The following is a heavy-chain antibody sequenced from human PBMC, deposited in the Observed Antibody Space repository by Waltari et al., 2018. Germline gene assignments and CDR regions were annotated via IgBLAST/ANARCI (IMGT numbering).Heavy chain of an antibody. CDR2: INPSGGGT. J-gene: IGHJ4*02. V-gene: IGHV1-46*01. D-gene: IGHD3-10*01. Sequence: QVQLVQSGAEVKKPGASLKISCKASGYTFTSYCMHWVRQTPGQGLEWMGIINPSGGGTSYAQKFQGRVTMTTDTSTSTVYMELSSLRAEDTAVYYCARGDGSGSDNDYWGQGTMVTVSS. CDR3: ARGDGSGSDNDY. CDR1: GYTFTSYC.